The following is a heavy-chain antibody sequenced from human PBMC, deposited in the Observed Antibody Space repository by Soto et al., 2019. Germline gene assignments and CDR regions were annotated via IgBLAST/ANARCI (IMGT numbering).Heavy chain of an antibody. CDR1: GGTFSSYA. CDR3: ARSQGSSTSLEIYYYYYYGMDV. V-gene: IGHV1-69*01. D-gene: IGHD2-2*01. Sequence: QVQLVQSGAEVKKPGSSVKVSCKASGGTFSSYAISWVRQAPGQGLEWMGGIIPISDPTNYAQKSQGRVTITADESTSTAYMELSSLRSEDTAVYYCARSQGSSTSLEIYYYYYYGMDVWGQGTTVTVSS. J-gene: IGHJ6*02. CDR2: IIPISDPT.